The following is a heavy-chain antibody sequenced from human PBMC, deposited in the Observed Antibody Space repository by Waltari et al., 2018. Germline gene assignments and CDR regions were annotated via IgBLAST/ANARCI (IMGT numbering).Heavy chain of an antibody. D-gene: IGHD6-13*01. Sequence: QVQLQQWGAGLLKPSETLSLTCAVYGGSFSGYYWSWIRQPPGKGLEWIGEINHSGRTTYIPSLKSRVTISVDTSKNQFSLKLGSVTAADTAVYYCARVSKSSCAVTPCYFDYWGQGTLVTVSS. CDR2: INHSGRT. V-gene: IGHV4-34*01. J-gene: IGHJ4*02. CDR3: ARVSKSSCAVTPCYFDY. CDR1: GGSFSGYY.